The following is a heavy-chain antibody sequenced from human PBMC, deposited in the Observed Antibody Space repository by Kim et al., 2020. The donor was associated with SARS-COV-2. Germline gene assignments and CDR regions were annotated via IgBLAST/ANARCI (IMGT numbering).Heavy chain of an antibody. CDR1: GGSSSGYH. CDR2: INHSGST. CDR3: ARGGAGVVPGAILGIGPHYDYYVMDV. V-gene: IGHV4-34*01. J-gene: IGHJ6*02. Sequence: SETLSLTCAVYGGSSSGYHWSWIRQPPGKGLEWIGEINHSGSTNYSPSLKSRVTISIDTSRNQFTLKLTSVTAADTAPYYCARGGAGVVPGAILGIGPHYDYYVMDVWGQGTTVTVSS. D-gene: IGHD2-2*01.